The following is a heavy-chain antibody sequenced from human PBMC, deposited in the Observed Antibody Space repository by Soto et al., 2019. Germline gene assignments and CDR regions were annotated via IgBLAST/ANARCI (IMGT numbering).Heavy chain of an antibody. CDR2: IYYSGST. CDR3: ARGDYGSSWYETPDQIDY. D-gene: IGHD6-13*01. V-gene: IGHV4-39*01. CDR1: GGSISSSSYY. Sequence: PSETLSLICTVSGGSISSSSYYWGWIRQPPGKGLEWIGSIYYSGSTYYNPSLKSRVTISVDTSKNQFSLKLSSVTAADTAVYYCARGDYGSSWYETPDQIDYWGQGTLVTVSS. J-gene: IGHJ4*02.